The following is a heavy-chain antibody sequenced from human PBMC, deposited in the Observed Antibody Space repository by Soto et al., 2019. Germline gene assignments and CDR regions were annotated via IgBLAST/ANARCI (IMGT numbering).Heavy chain of an antibody. D-gene: IGHD3-10*01. CDR3: ARGFRANSPYAFDI. J-gene: IGHJ3*02. Sequence: GGSLRLSCAASGFTFSTYSMNWVRQAPGKGLEWISYISSSSRIIYYADSVKGRFTISKENAKNSLNLQMNSLRAGDTAVYYCARGFRANSPYAFDIWGQGTMVTVSS. CDR2: ISSSSRII. CDR1: GFTFSTYS. V-gene: IGHV3-48*04.